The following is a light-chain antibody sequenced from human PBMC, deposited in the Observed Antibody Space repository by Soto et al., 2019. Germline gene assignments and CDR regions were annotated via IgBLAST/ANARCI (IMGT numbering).Light chain of an antibody. CDR1: ESIGIY. J-gene: IGKJ1*01. CDR2: AAS. V-gene: IGKV1-39*01. CDR3: QQAYRNTWT. Sequence: DVQMTQTPTSLSASVGDRVSITGRASESIGIYLNWYQQKQGKLPNLLIYAASSVFEGVPSRFSGSGSGTNFSLTINSLQPEDFETYFCQQAYRNTWTFGQGTKVDIK.